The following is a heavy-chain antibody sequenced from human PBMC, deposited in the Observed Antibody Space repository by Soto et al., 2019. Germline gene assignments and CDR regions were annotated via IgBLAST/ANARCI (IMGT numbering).Heavy chain of an antibody. V-gene: IGHV4-59*08. CDR3: ARGRWLINY. J-gene: IGHJ4*02. Sequence: SETLSLTCTVSGGSISSYYWSWIRQPPGKGLEWIGYIYYSESTNYNPSHKSRVTISVDTSKNQFSLKLSSVTAADTAVYYCARGRWLINYWGQGALVTVSS. D-gene: IGHD5-18*01. CDR2: IYYSEST. CDR1: GGSISSYY.